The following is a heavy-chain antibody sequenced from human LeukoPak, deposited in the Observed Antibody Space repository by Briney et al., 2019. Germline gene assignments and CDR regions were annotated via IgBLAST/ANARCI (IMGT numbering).Heavy chain of an antibody. V-gene: IGHV4-34*01. D-gene: IGHD2-2*01. J-gene: IGHJ5*02. CDR1: GGSFSGYY. CDR3: ARGSDIVVVPAARYNWFDP. Sequence: SETLSLTCAVYGGSFSGYYWSWIRQPPGKGLEWIGEINHSGSTNYNPSLKSRVTTSVDTSKNQFSLKLSSVTAADTAVYYCARGSDIVVVPAARYNWFDPWGQGTLVTVSS. CDR2: INHSGST.